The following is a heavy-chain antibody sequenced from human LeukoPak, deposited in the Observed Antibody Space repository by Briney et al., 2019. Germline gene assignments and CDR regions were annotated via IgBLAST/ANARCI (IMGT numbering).Heavy chain of an antibody. J-gene: IGHJ4*02. V-gene: IGHV3-15*01. D-gene: IGHD1-26*01. CDR2: IKSKTDGGTT. CDR1: GFTFSDAW. Sequence: GGSLRLSCAASGFTFSDAWMSWVRQAPGKGLEWVGRIKSKTDGGTTDYAAPVKGRFTISRDDSKNTLYMQMNSLKTEDTAVSYCTTRGGSFSIFDYWGQGTLVTVSS. CDR3: TTRGGSFSIFDY.